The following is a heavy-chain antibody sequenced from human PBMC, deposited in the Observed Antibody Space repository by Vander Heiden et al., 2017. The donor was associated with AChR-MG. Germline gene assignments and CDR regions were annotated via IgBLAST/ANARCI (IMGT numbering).Heavy chain of an antibody. Sequence: VKKPGQSLKISCTGSGYKFNSYLIAWVRQMPGKGLEWMGTIFPDDSDTTYSPSFEGRVTISVDKSLSTAFLQWGSLKASDTAIYYCVRHLHYYSGHFHSDFWGQGTLVTVSS. J-gene: IGHJ4*02. D-gene: IGHD1-26*01. CDR2: IFPDDSDT. V-gene: IGHV5-51*01. CDR3: VRHLHYYSGHFHSDF. CDR1: GYKFNSYL.